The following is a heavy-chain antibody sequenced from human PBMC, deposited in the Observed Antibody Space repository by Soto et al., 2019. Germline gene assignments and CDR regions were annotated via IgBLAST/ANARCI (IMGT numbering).Heavy chain of an antibody. D-gene: IGHD5-18*01. V-gene: IGHV3-30-3*01. CDR2: ISYDGSNK. CDR1: GFTFSSYA. Sequence: PGGSLRLSCAASGFTFSSYAMHWVRQAPGKGLEWVAVISYDGSNKYYADSVKGRFTISRDNSKNTLYLQMNSLRAEDTAVYYCARDYVYSYGEYYFDYWGQGTLVTVSS. J-gene: IGHJ4*02. CDR3: ARDYVYSYGEYYFDY.